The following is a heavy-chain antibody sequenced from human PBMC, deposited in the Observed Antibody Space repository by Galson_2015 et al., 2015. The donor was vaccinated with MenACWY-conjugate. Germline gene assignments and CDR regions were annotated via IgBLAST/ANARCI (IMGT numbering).Heavy chain of an antibody. Sequence: SLRLSCAASGFTFSNYAMSWVRQAPGKGLEWVSAIHASGGRTDYADSVKGRFTISRDNSKNTLYLQMNSLRVEDTAVYYCAKSRSDAYLYSMDVWGQGTTVTVSS. CDR2: IHASGGRT. D-gene: IGHD2-2*01. CDR1: GFTFSNYA. J-gene: IGHJ6*02. CDR3: AKSRSDAYLYSMDV. V-gene: IGHV3-23*01.